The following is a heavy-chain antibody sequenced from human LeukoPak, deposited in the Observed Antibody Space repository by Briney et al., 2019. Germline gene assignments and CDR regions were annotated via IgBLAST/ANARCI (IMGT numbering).Heavy chain of an antibody. V-gene: IGHV3-48*03. Sequence: GGSLRLTCAASGFTFSSYEMNWVRQAPGKGLEWVSYISSSGSTIYYADSVKGRFTISRDNAKNSLYLQMNSLRAEDTAVYYCARVLSRRAYGMDVWGQGTTVTVSS. CDR1: GFTFSSYE. CDR3: ARVLSRRAYGMDV. D-gene: IGHD2-8*02. CDR2: ISSSGSTI. J-gene: IGHJ6*02.